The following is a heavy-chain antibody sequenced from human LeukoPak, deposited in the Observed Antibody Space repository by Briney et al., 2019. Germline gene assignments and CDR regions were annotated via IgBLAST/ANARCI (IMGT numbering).Heavy chain of an antibody. Sequence: ASVKVSCKASGYTFTSYGISWVRQAPGQGLEWMGWISAYNGNTNYAQKLQGRVTMTTDTSTSTAYMELRSLRSDDTAVYYCARYNHHDAMTTVVTPGFDYWGQGTLVTVSS. CDR1: GYTFTSYG. CDR3: ARYNHHDAMTTVVTPGFDY. D-gene: IGHD4-23*01. J-gene: IGHJ4*02. V-gene: IGHV1-18*01. CDR2: ISAYNGNT.